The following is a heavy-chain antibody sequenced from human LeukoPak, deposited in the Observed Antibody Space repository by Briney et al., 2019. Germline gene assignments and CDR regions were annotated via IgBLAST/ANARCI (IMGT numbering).Heavy chain of an antibody. D-gene: IGHD5-18*01. CDR3: AKAASDTAMVFDY. J-gene: IGHJ4*02. CDR1: GFTFSSYG. CDR2: ISYDGSNK. V-gene: IGHV3-30*18. Sequence: GGSLRLSCAASGFTFSSYGMHWVRQAPGKGLEWVAVISYDGSNKYYADSVKGRFTISRDNSKNTLYLQMNSLRAEDTAVYYCAKAASDTAMVFDYWGQGTLVTVSS.